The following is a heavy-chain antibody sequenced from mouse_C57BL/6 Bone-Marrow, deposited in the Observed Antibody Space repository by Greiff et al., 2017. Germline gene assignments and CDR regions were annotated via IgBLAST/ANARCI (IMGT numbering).Heavy chain of an antibody. Sequence: EVQLQESGPELVKPGDSVKISCKASGYSFTGYFMNWVMQSHGKSLEWIGRINPYNGDTFYNQKFKGKATLTVDKSSSTAHMELRSLTSEDSAVYYCARLRGYGPYYFDYWGQGTTLTVSS. CDR3: ARLRGYGPYYFDY. D-gene: IGHD1-1*01. CDR2: INPYNGDT. J-gene: IGHJ2*01. V-gene: IGHV1-20*01. CDR1: GYSFTGYF.